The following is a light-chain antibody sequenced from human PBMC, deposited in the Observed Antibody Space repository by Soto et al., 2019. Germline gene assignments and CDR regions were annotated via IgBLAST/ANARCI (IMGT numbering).Light chain of an antibody. V-gene: IGLV2-14*03. Sequence: QSVLTQPASVSGSPGQSINISCTGTSSDVGGYNYVSWYQHHPGKAPKLIIYDVSNQPSGVSNPCSGSKSGNTASLTISGLQPEDEADYYCSSYTTSNTRQIVFGTGTKVTVL. CDR1: SSDVGGYNY. CDR3: SSYTTSNTRQIV. CDR2: DVS. J-gene: IGLJ1*01.